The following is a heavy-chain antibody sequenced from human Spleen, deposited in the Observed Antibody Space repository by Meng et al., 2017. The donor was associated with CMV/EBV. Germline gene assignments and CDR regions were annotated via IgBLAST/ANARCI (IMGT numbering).Heavy chain of an antibody. V-gene: IGHV1-2*02. CDR3: ARDNGVSVTIDY. CDR1: EYSFSGYY. J-gene: IGHJ4*02. Sequence: ASEYSFSGYYMYWVRQAPGQGLEWMGWINPNSGGTKYAQKFQGRVTLTRDTSISTAYMELTRLRSDDTAVYYCARDNGVSVTIDYWGQGTLVTVSS. CDR2: INPNSGGT. D-gene: IGHD4-11*01.